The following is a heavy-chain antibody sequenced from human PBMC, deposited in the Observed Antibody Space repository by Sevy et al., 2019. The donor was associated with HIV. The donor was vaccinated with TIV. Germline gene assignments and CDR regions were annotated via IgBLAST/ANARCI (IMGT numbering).Heavy chain of an antibody. CDR1: GFTFSSYA. D-gene: IGHD5-18*01. CDR2: ISYDGSNK. Sequence: GGSLRLSCAASGFTFSSYAMHWVRQAQGKGLEWVAVISYDGSNKYYADSVKGRFTISRDNSKNTLYLQMNSLRAEDTAVYYCAREGPEGGYSYELYYYGMDVWGQGTTVTVSS. CDR3: AREGPEGGYSYELYYYGMDV. J-gene: IGHJ6*02. V-gene: IGHV3-30-3*01.